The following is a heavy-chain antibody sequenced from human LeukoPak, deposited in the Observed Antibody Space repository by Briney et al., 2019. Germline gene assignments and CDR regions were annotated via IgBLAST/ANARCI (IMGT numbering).Heavy chain of an antibody. J-gene: IGHJ4*02. CDR3: ARGGWAGDGYRYGRDYFDY. Sequence: PGGSLRLSCAASGFTFSSYAMPWVRQAPGKGLGGVARISYVGSNKYYADSVKGRLTISRDNSKNTLYLQMNSLRAEDTAVYYCARGGWAGDGYRYGRDYFDYWGQGTLVTVSS. V-gene: IGHV3-30-3*01. D-gene: IGHD5-24*01. CDR1: GFTFSSYA. CDR2: ISYVGSNK.